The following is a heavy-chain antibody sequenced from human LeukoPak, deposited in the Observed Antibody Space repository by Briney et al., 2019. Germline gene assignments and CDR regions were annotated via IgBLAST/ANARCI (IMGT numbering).Heavy chain of an antibody. D-gene: IGHD3-22*01. CDR3: ARVITMIVVVSALDAFDI. CDR1: GGSISSSSYY. Sequence: PSETLSLTCTVSGGSISSSSYYWGWIRQPPGKGLEWIGSIYYSGSTYYNPSLRSRVTISVDTSKNQFSLKLSSVTAADTAVYYCARVITMIVVVSALDAFDIWGQGTMVTVSS. J-gene: IGHJ3*02. CDR2: IYYSGST. V-gene: IGHV4-39*07.